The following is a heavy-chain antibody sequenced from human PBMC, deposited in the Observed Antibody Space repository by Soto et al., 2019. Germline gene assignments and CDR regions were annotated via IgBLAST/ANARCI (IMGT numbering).Heavy chain of an antibody. D-gene: IGHD6-13*01. CDR1: GGSISSMNW. CDR3: ARVLLAAAGTYYDMDV. J-gene: IGHJ6*02. CDR2: IHHSGST. V-gene: IGHV4-4*02. Sequence: PSETLCLTCAVSGGSISSMNWWSWGRQPPGKGLEWIGEIHHSGSTNYNPSLKSRVTISVDTSKNQFSLKLSSVTAADTAVYYCARVLLAAAGTYYDMDVWGQGTTFTVSS.